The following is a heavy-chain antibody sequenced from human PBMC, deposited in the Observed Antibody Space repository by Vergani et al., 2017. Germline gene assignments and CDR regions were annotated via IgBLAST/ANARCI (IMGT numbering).Heavy chain of an antibody. D-gene: IGHD6-6*01. CDR3: ARPFIAAREPVSFDI. CDR2: IYPGDSDT. Sequence: EVQLVQSGAEVKKPGESLKISCKGSGYSFTSYWIGWVRQMPGKGLEWMGIIYPGDSDTRYSPSFQGQVTISADKSISTAYLQWSSLTASDTAMYYCARPFIAAREPVSFDIWGQGTMVTVSS. V-gene: IGHV5-51*03. J-gene: IGHJ3*02. CDR1: GYSFTSYW.